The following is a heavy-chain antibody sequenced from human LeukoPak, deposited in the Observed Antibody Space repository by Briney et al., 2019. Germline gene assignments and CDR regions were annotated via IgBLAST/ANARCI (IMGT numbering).Heavy chain of an antibody. CDR3: ARGLVDTAKKGDDY. CDR2: ISPTSGGT. CDR1: GYTFTGYY. D-gene: IGHD5-18*01. J-gene: IGHJ4*02. V-gene: IGHV1-2*02. Sequence: ASVNVSCMASGYTFTGYYMHWVRQAPGQGLEWMGWISPTSGGTNYAQKFQGRVTMTRDTSISTAYMELSRLRSDDTAVYYCARGLVDTAKKGDDYWGQGTLVTVSS.